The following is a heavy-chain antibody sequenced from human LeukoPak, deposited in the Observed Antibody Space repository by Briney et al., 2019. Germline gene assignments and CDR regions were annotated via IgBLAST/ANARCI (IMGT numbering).Heavy chain of an antibody. V-gene: IGHV3-23*01. CDR3: ARGRITLIRTHWFDP. D-gene: IGHD3-10*01. Sequence: GGSLRLSCAASGFTFSTYAMNWVRQAPGEGLEWVSTISGSGDNTYYADSVKARFTISRDNPENTLYLQMNSLTVEDTAVYFCARGRITLIRTHWFDPWGQGTLVTVSS. CDR2: ISGSGDNT. J-gene: IGHJ5*02. CDR1: GFTFSTYA.